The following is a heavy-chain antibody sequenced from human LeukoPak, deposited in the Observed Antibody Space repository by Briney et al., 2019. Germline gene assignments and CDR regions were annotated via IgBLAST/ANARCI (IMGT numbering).Heavy chain of an antibody. CDR1: GFTFSSYS. CDR2: ISSSSSYI. J-gene: IGHJ4*02. Sequence: GGSLRLSCAASGFTFSSYSMNWVRQAPGKGLEWVSSISSSSSYIYYADSVKGRFTISRDNAKNSLYLQMNSLRAEDTAVYYCARDLAGEYYYDSSGPQDTCGGQGTLVTVSS. V-gene: IGHV3-21*01. D-gene: IGHD3-22*01. CDR3: ARDLAGEYYYDSSGPQDTC.